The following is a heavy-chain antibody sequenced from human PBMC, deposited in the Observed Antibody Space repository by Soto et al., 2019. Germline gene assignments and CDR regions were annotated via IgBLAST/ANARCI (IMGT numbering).Heavy chain of an antibody. J-gene: IGHJ4*02. D-gene: IGHD4-17*01. Sequence: SRSFKKKPPGKGLEWIGYIYHSGSTYYNPSLKSRVTRSVDRSKNQFSLKLSSVTAADTAVYYWARGVTTVTTIAYWGQGTLVTVSS. V-gene: IGHV4-30-2*01. CDR2: IYHSGST. CDR1: S. CDR3: ARGVTTVTTIAY.